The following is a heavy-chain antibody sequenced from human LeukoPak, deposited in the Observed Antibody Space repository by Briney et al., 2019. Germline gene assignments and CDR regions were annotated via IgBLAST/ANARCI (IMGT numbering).Heavy chain of an antibody. Sequence: SETLSLTCTVAAGSVSSYYWSWVRHPPGKGLEGIGYIYNSENTKYNSSLMSRVTMSLDTSKNQVFLKLSSVTAADTAVYCARFHSGPSGWYVLWYFDLWGRGTLVTVSS. CDR2: IYNSENT. CDR3: ARFHSGPSGWYVLWYFDL. J-gene: IGHJ2*01. D-gene: IGHD6-19*01. V-gene: IGHV4-4*09. CDR1: AGSVSSYY.